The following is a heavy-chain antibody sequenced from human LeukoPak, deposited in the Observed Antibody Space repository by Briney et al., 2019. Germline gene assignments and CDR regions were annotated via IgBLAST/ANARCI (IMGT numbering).Heavy chain of an antibody. J-gene: IGHJ3*02. V-gene: IGHV4-34*01. CDR2: INHSGST. Sequence: PSETLSPTCAVYGGSFSGYYWSWIRQPPGKGLEWIGEINHSGSTNYNPSLKSRVTISVDTSKNQFSLKLSSVTAADTAVYYCARKIGSPVPAATGAFDIWGQGTMVTVSS. CDR3: ARKIGSPVPAATGAFDI. D-gene: IGHD2-2*01. CDR1: GGSFSGYY.